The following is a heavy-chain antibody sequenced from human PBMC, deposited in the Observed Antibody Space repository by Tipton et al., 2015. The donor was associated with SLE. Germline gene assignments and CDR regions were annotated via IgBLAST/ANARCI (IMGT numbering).Heavy chain of an antibody. Sequence: LRLSCTVSGGSISSGGYYWTWIRQLPGKGLEWIGYIYYSGNTNYNPSLESRVTNSVDMSKNELSLKVTSVTTADTAVYHCGATTYSDGDHWGQGVLVTVSS. V-gene: IGHV4-61*08. D-gene: IGHD4-11*01. CDR2: IYYSGNT. CDR3: GATTYSDGDH. CDR1: GGSISSGGYY. J-gene: IGHJ4*02.